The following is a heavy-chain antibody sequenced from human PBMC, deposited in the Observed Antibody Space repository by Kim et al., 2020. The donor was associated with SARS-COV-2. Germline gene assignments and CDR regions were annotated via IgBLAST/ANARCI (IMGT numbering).Heavy chain of an antibody. D-gene: IGHD3-16*01. J-gene: IGHJ3*02. CDR3: ARDCLRWLVPCGDDI. CDR2: ISSSSSYI. V-gene: IGHV3-21*01. CDR1: GFTFSSYS. Sequence: GGSLRLSCAASGFTFSSYSMNWVRQAPGKGLEWVSSISSSSSYIYYADSVKGRFTISRDNAKNSLYLQMNSLRAEDTAVYYCARDCLRWLVPCGDDIWGQGTMVTVSS.